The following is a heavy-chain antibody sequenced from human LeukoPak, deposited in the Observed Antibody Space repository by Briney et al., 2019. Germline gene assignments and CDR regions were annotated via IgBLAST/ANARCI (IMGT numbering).Heavy chain of an antibody. CDR3: ARESQFNAFDI. CDR2: IYYSGST. V-gene: IGHV4-30-4*08. Sequence: SQTLSLTCTVSGGSISSGDHYWSWIRQPPGKGREWIGYIYYSGSTYYNPSLKSRVTISVDTSKNQFSLKLSSVTAADTAVYYCARESQFNAFDIWGQGTMVTVSS. CDR1: GGSISSGDHY. J-gene: IGHJ3*02.